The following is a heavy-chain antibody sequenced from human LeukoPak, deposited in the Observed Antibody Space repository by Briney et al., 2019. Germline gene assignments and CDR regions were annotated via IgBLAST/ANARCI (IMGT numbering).Heavy chain of an antibody. V-gene: IGHV3-74*01. D-gene: IGHD6-6*01. CDR2: INSDGSST. CDR3: ARDGYSSSFYFDY. Sequence: GGSLRLSCAASGFTFSSYWMHWVRQAPGKGLVWVSRINSDGSSTSYADSVKGRFTISRDNAKNTPYLQMNSLRAEDTAVYYCARDGYSSSFYFDYWGQGTLVTVSS. J-gene: IGHJ4*02. CDR1: GFTFSSYW.